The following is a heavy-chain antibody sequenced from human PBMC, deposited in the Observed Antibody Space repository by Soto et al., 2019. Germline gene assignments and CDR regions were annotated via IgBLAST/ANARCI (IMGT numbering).Heavy chain of an antibody. J-gene: IGHJ4*02. CDR2: IYYSGST. Sequence: PSETLSLTCTVSGCSISSYYWSWIRQPPGKGLEWIGYIYYSGSTNYNPSLKSRVTISVDTSKNQFSLKLSSVTAADTAVYYCARGGGYCSSTSCSTTKNFDYWGQGTLVTVSS. CDR3: ARGGGYCSSTSCSTTKNFDY. V-gene: IGHV4-59*12. D-gene: IGHD2-2*01. CDR1: GCSISSYY.